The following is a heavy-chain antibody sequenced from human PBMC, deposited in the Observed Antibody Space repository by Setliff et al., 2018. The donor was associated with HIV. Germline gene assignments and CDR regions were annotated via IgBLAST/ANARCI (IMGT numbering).Heavy chain of an antibody. Sequence: LSLTCTVSGGSINTYYWSWIRQPAGKGLEWIGRFYTSGSTNYNPSLKSRVAMSVDTSKNQFSLKLSSVTAADTAVYYCARDRLTYYFDYWGQGILVTVSS. J-gene: IGHJ4*02. CDR2: FYTSGST. CDR1: GGSINTYY. D-gene: IGHD3-22*01. V-gene: IGHV4-4*07. CDR3: ARDRLTYYFDY.